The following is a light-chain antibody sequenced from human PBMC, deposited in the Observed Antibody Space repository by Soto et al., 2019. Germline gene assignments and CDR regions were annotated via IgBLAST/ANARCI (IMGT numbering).Light chain of an antibody. CDR2: GTS. J-gene: IGKJ1*01. CDR1: QNVGSRY. CDR3: QQYGCSPRT. V-gene: IGKV3-20*01. Sequence: EIVLTQSPGTLSLSPGERATLSCRASQNVGSRYLAWYQQKPGQAPRLLIYGTSNRATGIPDRFSGSGSGTDFSLTISSLEPGDLAVYYCQQYGCSPRTFGQGTKVEIK.